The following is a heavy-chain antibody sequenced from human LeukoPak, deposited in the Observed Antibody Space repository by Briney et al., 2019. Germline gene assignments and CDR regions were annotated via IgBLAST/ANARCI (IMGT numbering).Heavy chain of an antibody. J-gene: IGHJ6*03. CDR2: INPNSGGT. D-gene: IGHD6-13*01. CDR3: AREPEAAADLDSYYYYYYMDV. CDR1: GYTFTGYY. Sequence: ASVKVSCKASGYTFTGYYMHWVRQAPGQGLEWMGWINPNSGGTNYAQKFQGRVTMPRDTSISTAYMEMSRLRSDDTAVYYCAREPEAAADLDSYYYYYYMDVWGKGTTVTISS. V-gene: IGHV1-2*02.